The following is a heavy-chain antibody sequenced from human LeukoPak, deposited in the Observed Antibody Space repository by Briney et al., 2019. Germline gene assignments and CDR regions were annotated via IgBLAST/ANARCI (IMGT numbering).Heavy chain of an antibody. CDR3: ARVGGSNHYYYGMDV. D-gene: IGHD1-26*01. J-gene: IGHJ6*02. CDR2: IYYSGST. Sequence: SETLSLTCTVSGGSISSYYWSWIRQPPGKGLEWIGYIYYSGSTNYNPSLKSRVTISVDTSKNQFSLKLSSVTSADTAVYYCARVGGSNHYYYGMDVWGQGTTVTVSS. CDR1: GGSISSYY. V-gene: IGHV4-59*01.